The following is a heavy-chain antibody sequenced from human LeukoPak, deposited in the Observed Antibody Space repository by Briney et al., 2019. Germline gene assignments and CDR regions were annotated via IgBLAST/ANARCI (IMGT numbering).Heavy chain of an antibody. D-gene: IGHD2-8*02. CDR2: IDHRGSA. CDR1: GASLSDYY. CDR3: AGVGVFGYCPRDSGHPPFDP. J-gene: IGHJ5*02. V-gene: IGHV4-34*01. Sequence: SETLSLTCAVHGASLSDYYWTWIRQSPEKGLECIGAIDHRGSANYNPSLESRVTISLDTSKNQFSLNLASVTAADTAVYYRAGVGVFGYCPRDSGHPPFDPGGQGPLATVPS.